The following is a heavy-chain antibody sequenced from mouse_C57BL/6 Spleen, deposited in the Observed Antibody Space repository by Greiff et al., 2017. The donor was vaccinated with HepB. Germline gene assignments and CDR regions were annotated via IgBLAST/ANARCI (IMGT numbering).Heavy chain of an antibody. J-gene: IGHJ2*01. CDR2: IHPNSGST. CDR1: GYTFTSYW. V-gene: IGHV1-64*01. CDR3: ALYYGSEDY. D-gene: IGHD1-1*01. Sequence: VKLVESGAELVKPGASVKLSCKASGYTFTSYWMHWVKQRPGQGLEWIGMIHPNSGSTNYNEKFKSKATLTVDKSSSTAYMQLSSLTSEDSAVYYCALYYGSEDYWGQGTTLTVSS.